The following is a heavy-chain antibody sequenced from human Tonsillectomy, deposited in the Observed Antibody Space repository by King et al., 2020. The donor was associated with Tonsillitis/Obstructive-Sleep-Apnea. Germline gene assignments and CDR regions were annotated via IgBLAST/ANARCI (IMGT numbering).Heavy chain of an antibody. CDR2: ISSSSNYI. V-gene: IGHV3-21*01. CDR3: ARDVGDFWSGYYTDYYSYGMDV. J-gene: IGHJ6*02. Sequence: QLVQSGGGLVKPGGSLRLSCAASEFTFSNYSMNWVRQAPGKGLEWVSSISSSSNYIYYADSMKGRFTIYRDNAKNSLYLQMNSLRAEDTAVYYCARDVGDFWSGYYTDYYSYGMDVWGQGTTVTVSS. D-gene: IGHD3-3*01. CDR1: EFTFSNYS.